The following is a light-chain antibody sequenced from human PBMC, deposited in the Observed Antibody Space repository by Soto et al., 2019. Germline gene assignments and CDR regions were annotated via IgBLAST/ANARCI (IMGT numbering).Light chain of an antibody. J-gene: IGKJ5*01. CDR1: QSLLHTNGKKY. CDR3: MQALQTPIT. CDR2: LGS. Sequence: DIVMTQSPLSLPVTPGEPASISCRSSQSLLHTNGKKYMDWYLQKPGQSPQLLIYLGSNRASGVPDRFSGSGSSTDFSLKISRVEAEDVGVYYCMQALQTPITFGQGTRLEIK. V-gene: IGKV2-28*01.